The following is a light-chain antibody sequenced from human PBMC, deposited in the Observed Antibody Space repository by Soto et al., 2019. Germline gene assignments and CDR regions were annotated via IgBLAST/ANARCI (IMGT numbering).Light chain of an antibody. J-gene: IGLJ1*01. CDR2: DNN. CDR1: SSNVGSNH. Sequence: QSVLTQPPSVSAAAGQKVTISCSGSSSNVGSNHVSWYQQLPGTAPKLLIYDNNERPSGIPDRFSGSKSGTSATLGITGLQTGDEAEYYCGTWDSSLSAGLYVXRTGTKVPVL. V-gene: IGLV1-51*01. CDR3: GTWDSSLSAGLYV.